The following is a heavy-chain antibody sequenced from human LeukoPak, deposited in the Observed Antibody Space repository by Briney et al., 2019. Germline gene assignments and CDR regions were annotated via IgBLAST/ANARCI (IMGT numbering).Heavy chain of an antibody. Sequence: GGSLRLSCAASGFTFSSYWMHWVRQAPGKGLVWVSRINSDGSSTSYADSVKGRFTIFRDNAKNSLYLQMNSLRAEDTALYYCAKDREEMATYNFALWGQGTLVTVSS. D-gene: IGHD5-24*01. J-gene: IGHJ4*02. CDR2: INSDGSST. V-gene: IGHV3-74*01. CDR1: GFTFSSYW. CDR3: AKDREEMATYNFAL.